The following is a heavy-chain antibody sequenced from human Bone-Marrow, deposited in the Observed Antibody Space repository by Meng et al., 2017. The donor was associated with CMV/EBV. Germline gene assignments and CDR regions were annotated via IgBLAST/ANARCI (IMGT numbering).Heavy chain of an antibody. V-gene: IGHV1-2*02. CDR3: ARDGPTGAIHY. J-gene: IGHJ4*02. D-gene: IGHD1/OR15-1a*01. Sequence: ASVKVSCKASGDTFTAYYIHWVRQAPGQGLEWMGWINPNSGATNYAQKFQGRVTMTRDTSINSAYMEVSSLRSDDTAVYYCARDGPTGAIHYWGQGTLVTVSS. CDR2: INPNSGAT. CDR1: GDTFTAYY.